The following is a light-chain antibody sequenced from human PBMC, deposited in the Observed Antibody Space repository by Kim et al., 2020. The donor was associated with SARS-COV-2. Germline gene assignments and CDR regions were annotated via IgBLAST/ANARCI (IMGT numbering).Light chain of an antibody. J-gene: IGKJ2*03. CDR1: QRISSNY. CDR3: HQYIRSPYS. V-gene: IGKV3-20*01. Sequence: LYPGERATLSCRAKQRISSNYVAWYQHKPGQSPRLLIHDASNRATGIPDRFSGSGSGTDFTLTISRLEPEDFAVYYCHQYIRSPYSFGQGTKLEI. CDR2: DAS.